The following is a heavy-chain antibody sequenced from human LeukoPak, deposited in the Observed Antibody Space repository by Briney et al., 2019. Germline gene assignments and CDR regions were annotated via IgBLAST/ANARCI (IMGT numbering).Heavy chain of an antibody. Sequence: SCKASGYTFTDDAIIWVRQAPGQGLEWVGLIKRETDGGTTDSAAPVKGRFTISRDDSKNTLYLQMNRLTSEDTAVYYCAQGSGFYYDYWGQGTLVTVSS. V-gene: IGHV3-15*01. D-gene: IGHD3-22*01. CDR3: AQGSGFYYDY. CDR2: IKRETDGGTT. J-gene: IGHJ4*02. CDR1: GYTFTDDA.